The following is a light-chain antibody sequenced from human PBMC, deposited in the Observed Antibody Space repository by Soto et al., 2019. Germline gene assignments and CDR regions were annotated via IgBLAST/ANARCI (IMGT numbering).Light chain of an antibody. CDR1: SSDVGGYNY. CDR2: DVS. J-gene: IGLJ1*01. V-gene: IGLV2-14*01. Sequence: QSVLTQPASVPGSPGQSITISCTGTSSDVGGYNYVSWYQQHPGKAPKFMIYDVSNRPSGVSNRFSGSKSGNTASLTISGFQAEDEADYYCCSYTTSNTRQIVFGTRTKVTV. CDR3: CSYTTSNTRQIV.